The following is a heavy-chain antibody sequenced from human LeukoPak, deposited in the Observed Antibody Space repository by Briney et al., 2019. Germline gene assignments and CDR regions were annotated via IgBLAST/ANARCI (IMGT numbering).Heavy chain of an antibody. CDR3: ARGPRQQLLRFLEWSVYYYMDV. V-gene: IGHV1-2*02. Sequence: ASVKVSCKASGYTFTGYYMHWARQAPGQGLEWMGWINPNSGGTNYAQKFQGRVTMTRDTSISTAYMELSRLRSDDTAVYYCARGPRQQLLRFLEWSVYYYMDVWGKGTTVTVSS. J-gene: IGHJ6*03. D-gene: IGHD3-3*01. CDR1: GYTFTGYY. CDR2: INPNSGGT.